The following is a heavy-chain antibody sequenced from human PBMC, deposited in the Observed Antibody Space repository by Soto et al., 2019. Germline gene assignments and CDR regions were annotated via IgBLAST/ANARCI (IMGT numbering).Heavy chain of an antibody. Sequence: PSETLSLTCTVSGGSLSSGDYYWSWIRQHPGKGLEWIGYIYYSGSTYYIPSLRSRVTISVDTSKNQFSLKLSSVTAADTAFYYCARVCGGDCHNGMDVWGQGTTVTVSS. CDR2: IYYSGST. CDR3: ARVCGGDCHNGMDV. D-gene: IGHD2-21*02. CDR1: GGSLSSGDYY. V-gene: IGHV4-31*03. J-gene: IGHJ6*02.